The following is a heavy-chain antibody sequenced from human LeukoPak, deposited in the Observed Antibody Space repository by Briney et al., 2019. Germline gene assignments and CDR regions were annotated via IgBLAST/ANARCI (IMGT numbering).Heavy chain of an antibody. CDR2: ISASGGST. J-gene: IGHJ6*04. CDR3: AELGITMIGGV. D-gene: IGHD3-10*02. V-gene: IGHV3-23*01. Sequence: GGSLRLSCAASGFTFSSYAMSWVRQAPGKGLEWVSAISASGGSTFYADSVKGRFTISRDNAKNSLYLQMNSLRAEDTAVYYCAELGITMIGGVWGKGTTVTISS. CDR1: GFTFSSYA.